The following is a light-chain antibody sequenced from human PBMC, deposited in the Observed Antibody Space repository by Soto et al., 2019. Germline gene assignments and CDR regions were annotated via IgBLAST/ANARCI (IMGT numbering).Light chain of an antibody. J-gene: IGKJ2*01. CDR1: QGVGSA. CDR2: DAS. Sequence: IQLTQSPSSLSASVGDRVTITCRASQGVGSALAWYQQKPGKAPMLLIYDASSVESGVPSRFSGSGSGTDFTLTISSLQPEDFATYYCHQFNNYPQSFCQGTKLEIK. CDR3: HQFNNYPQS. V-gene: IGKV1D-13*01.